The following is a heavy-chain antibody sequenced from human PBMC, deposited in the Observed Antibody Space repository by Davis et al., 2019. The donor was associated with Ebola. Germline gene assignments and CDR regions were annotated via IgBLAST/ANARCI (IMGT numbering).Heavy chain of an antibody. V-gene: IGHV3-9*01. Sequence: PGGSLRLSCAASGFTFDDYAMHWVRQAPGKGLEWVSGISWNSGSIGYADSVKGRFTISRDNAKNSLYLQMNSLRAEDTALYYCAKDISKMRSVSDYWGQGTLVTVSS. CDR2: ISWNSGSI. CDR3: AKDISKMRSVSDY. CDR1: GFTFDDYA. J-gene: IGHJ4*02. D-gene: IGHD5/OR15-5a*01.